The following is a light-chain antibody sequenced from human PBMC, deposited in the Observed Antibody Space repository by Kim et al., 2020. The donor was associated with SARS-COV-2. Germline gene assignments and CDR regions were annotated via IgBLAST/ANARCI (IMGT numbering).Light chain of an antibody. CDR1: QSVLYSSNNKNY. CDR3: QQYYTTPPHT. J-gene: IGKJ2*01. Sequence: DIVMTQSPDSLAVSLGERATINCKSSQSVLYSSNNKNYLAWYQQKPGQPPKLLIYWASTRESGVPDRFSGSGSGTDFTLTISSLQAEDVAVYYCQQYYTTPPHTFGQGTKLE. CDR2: WAS. V-gene: IGKV4-1*01.